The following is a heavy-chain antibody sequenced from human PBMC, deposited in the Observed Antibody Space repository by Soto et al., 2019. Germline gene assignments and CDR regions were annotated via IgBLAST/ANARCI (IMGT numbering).Heavy chain of an antibody. J-gene: IGHJ4*02. Sequence: ASVKVSCKASGYTFTSYDINWVRQATGQGLEWMGWMNPNSGNTGYAQKFQGRVTMTRNTSISTAYMELSSLRSEGTAVYYCARGLAYSSSWPFDYWGQGTLVTVSS. CDR1: GYTFTSYD. V-gene: IGHV1-8*01. D-gene: IGHD6-13*01. CDR2: MNPNSGNT. CDR3: ARGLAYSSSWPFDY.